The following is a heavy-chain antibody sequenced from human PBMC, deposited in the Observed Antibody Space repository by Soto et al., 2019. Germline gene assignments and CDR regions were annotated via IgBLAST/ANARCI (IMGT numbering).Heavy chain of an antibody. CDR2: IIPIFGTA. J-gene: IGHJ6*02. D-gene: IGHD1-26*01. CDR3: ASGRYSGSYYGYYYYGMDV. V-gene: IGHV1-69*01. CDR1: GGTFSSYA. Sequence: QVQLVQSGAEVKKPRSSVKVSCKASGGTFSSYAISWVRQAPGQGLEWMGGIIPIFGTANYAQKFQGRVTITADESTSTAYMELSSLRSEDTAVYYCASGRYSGSYYGYYYYGMDVWGQGTTVTVSS.